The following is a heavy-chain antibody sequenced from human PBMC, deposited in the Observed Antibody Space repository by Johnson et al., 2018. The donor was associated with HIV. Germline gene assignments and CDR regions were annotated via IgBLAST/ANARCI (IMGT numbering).Heavy chain of an antibody. Sequence: QVQLVESGGGAVQPGGSLRLSCAASGFSFSAYGMHWVRQAPGKGLEWVAIISYDGTKKYYADSVKGRFTISRDNSKNTLYLQMSSLRSEDTAVYSCAFESGSYFRHAFDVWGQGTMVTVSS. CDR1: GFSFSAYG. J-gene: IGHJ3*01. V-gene: IGHV3-30*19. D-gene: IGHD1-26*01. CDR3: AFESGSYFRHAFDV. CDR2: ISYDGTKK.